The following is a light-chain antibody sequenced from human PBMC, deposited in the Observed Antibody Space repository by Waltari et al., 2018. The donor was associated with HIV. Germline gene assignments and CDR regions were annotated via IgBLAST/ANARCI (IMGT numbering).Light chain of an antibody. J-gene: IGLJ2*01. CDR1: STDSRFYRS. CDR3: ASNRLDYTLI. V-gene: IGLV2-14*03. Sequence: QSALTQPASVSGFLGQSITISCTGLSTDSRFYRSLSWYQQHPGKIPRLIIFDINNRPSGVSDHFSGSRSGNSASLTFSGLQSGDEAHYYCASNRLDYTLIFGGGTKLTVL. CDR2: DIN.